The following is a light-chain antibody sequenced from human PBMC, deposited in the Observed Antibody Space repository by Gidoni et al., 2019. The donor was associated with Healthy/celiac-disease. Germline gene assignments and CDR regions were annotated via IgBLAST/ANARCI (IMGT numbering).Light chain of an antibody. Sequence: EIQMTQSPSSLSASVGDRVTITCRASQSISSYLNCYQQKPGKAPKLLIYAASSLQSGVPSRFSGSGSGTDFTLTISSLQPEDFATYYCQQSYSTPTFGQGTKVEIK. CDR2: AAS. J-gene: IGKJ1*01. CDR3: QQSYSTPT. CDR1: QSISSY. V-gene: IGKV1-39*01.